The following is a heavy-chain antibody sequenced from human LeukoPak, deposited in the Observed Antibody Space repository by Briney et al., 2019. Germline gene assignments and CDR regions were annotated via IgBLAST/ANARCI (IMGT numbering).Heavy chain of an antibody. Sequence: PGGSLRLSCAASGFTFSSYAMSWVRQAPGKGLEWVSAISGSGGSTYYADSVKGRFTISRDNSKNTLYLQMNSLRAEDTAVYYCASGGYRDGYNWGDYWGQGTLVTVSS. CDR1: GFTFSSYA. D-gene: IGHD5-24*01. CDR2: ISGSGGST. CDR3: ASGGYRDGYNWGDY. J-gene: IGHJ4*02. V-gene: IGHV3-23*01.